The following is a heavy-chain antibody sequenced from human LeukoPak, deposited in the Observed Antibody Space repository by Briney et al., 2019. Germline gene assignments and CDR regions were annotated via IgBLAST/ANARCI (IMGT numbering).Heavy chain of an antibody. D-gene: IGHD5-12*01. CDR2: INHSGST. Sequence: KSSETLSLTCAVYGGSFSGYYWSWIRQPPGKGLEWIGEINHSGSTNYNPSLKSRVTISVDTSKNQFSLKLSSVTAADTAMYYCARNSRVASTSGLNYWGQGALVTVSS. CDR3: ARNSRVASTSGLNY. CDR1: GGSFSGYY. V-gene: IGHV4-34*01. J-gene: IGHJ4*02.